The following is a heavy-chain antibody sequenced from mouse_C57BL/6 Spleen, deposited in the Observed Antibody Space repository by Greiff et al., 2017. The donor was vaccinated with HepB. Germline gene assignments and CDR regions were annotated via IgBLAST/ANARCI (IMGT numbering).Heavy chain of an antibody. J-gene: IGHJ3*01. D-gene: IGHD1-1*01. Sequence: VQLQESGAELVKPGASVKLSCTASGFNIKDYYMHWVKQRTEQGLEWIRRIDPEDGETKYAPKFQGKATITADTSSNTAYLQLSSLTSEDTAVYYCASPPYYYGSEAWFAYWGQGTLGTVSA. CDR2: IDPEDGET. CDR3: ASPPYYYGSEAWFAY. CDR1: GFNIKDYY. V-gene: IGHV14-2*01.